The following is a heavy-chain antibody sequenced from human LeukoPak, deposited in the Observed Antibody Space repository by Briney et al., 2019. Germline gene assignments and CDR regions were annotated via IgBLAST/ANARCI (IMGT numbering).Heavy chain of an antibody. CDR1: GFTLRSYS. CDR3: PKGGCSSTSCYNY. D-gene: IGHD2-2*02. J-gene: IGHJ4*02. V-gene: IGHV3-23*01. CDR2: ISGSGGST. Sequence: GGSLRLSCAASGFTLRSYSMSWVRQAPGKGLEWVSSISGSGGSTYYADSVKGRFTISRDNSKNTLYLQMHSQKAEDRAVYYCPKGGCSSTSCYNYWGQGTLVTVSS.